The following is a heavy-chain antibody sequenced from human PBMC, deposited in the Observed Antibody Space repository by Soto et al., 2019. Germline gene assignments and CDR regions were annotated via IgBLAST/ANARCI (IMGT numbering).Heavy chain of an antibody. J-gene: IGHJ5*02. CDR3: ARYPEHCSSTSCYVIGFDP. Sequence: PSETLSLTCTVSGGSISSYYWSWIRQPPGKGLEWIGYIYYSGSTNYNPSLKSRVTISVDTSKNQFSLKLSSVTAADTAVYYCARYPEHCSSTSCYVIGFDPWGQGTLVTVSS. CDR1: GGSISSYY. D-gene: IGHD2-2*01. CDR2: IYYSGST. V-gene: IGHV4-59*01.